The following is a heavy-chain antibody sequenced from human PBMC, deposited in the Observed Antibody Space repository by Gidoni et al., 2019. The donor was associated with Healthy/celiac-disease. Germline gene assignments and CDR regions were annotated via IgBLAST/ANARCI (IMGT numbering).Heavy chain of an antibody. D-gene: IGHD2-15*01. CDR2: IIPIFGTA. J-gene: IGHJ6*02. CDR1: GGTFRSYA. CDR3: AGDCSGGSCLGPAYYYYGMDV. Sequence: QVQLVQSGAEVKKPGSSVTVSCKASGGTFRSYAISWVRQAPGQGLEWMGGIIPIFGTANYAQKFQGVVTITADKSTSTAYMELSSLRSEDTAVYYCAGDCSGGSCLGPAYYYYGMDVWGQGTTVTVSS. V-gene: IGHV1-69*06.